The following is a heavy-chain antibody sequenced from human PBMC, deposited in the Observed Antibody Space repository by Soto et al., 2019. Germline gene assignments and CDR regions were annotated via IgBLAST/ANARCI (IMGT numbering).Heavy chain of an antibody. J-gene: IGHJ6*02. CDR3: ARDLARYSSSWYSLPYGMDV. D-gene: IGHD6-13*01. CDR2: ISSSSSYI. Sequence: PWRSLRVSCAASGFTFCGYNMNRVRQTPEKGLKLVSYISSSSSYIYYADSVKGRFTISRDNAKNSLYLQMNSLRAEDTAVYYCARDLARYSSSWYSLPYGMDVWGQGTTVTVSS. V-gene: IGHV3-21*05. CDR1: GFTFCGYN.